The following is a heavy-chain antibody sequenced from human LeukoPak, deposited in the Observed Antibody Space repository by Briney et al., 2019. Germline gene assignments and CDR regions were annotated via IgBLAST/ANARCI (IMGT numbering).Heavy chain of an antibody. D-gene: IGHD3-3*01. J-gene: IGHJ5*02. V-gene: IGHV3-73*01. Sequence: GGSLRLSCAASGFTFSGSAMPWVRQASGKGLEWVGRIRSKANSYATAYAASVKGRFTISRDDSKNTAYLQMNSLKTEDTAVYYCTRHPDYDFWSGYLVSNWFDPWGQGTLVTVSS. CDR3: TRHPDYDFWSGYLVSNWFDP. CDR2: IRSKANSYAT. CDR1: GFTFSGSA.